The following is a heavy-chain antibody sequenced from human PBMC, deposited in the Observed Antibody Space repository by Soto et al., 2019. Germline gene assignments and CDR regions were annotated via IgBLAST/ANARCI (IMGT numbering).Heavy chain of an antibody. CDR3: ARNMDYYYGRGSGNGHGV. CDR2: INPKFGDT. J-gene: IGHJ6*02. CDR1: GYTFTAYY. Sequence: QVQLVQSGAEVKEPGDSVRVSCEASGYTFTAYYIHWVRQAPGQGLEWMGWINPKFGDTTYAQDFQGRASMTRDMSISTVYMDLSSLTSDDTAIYYCARNMDYYYGRGSGNGHGVWGQGTTVTVFS. V-gene: IGHV1-2*02. D-gene: IGHD3-10*02.